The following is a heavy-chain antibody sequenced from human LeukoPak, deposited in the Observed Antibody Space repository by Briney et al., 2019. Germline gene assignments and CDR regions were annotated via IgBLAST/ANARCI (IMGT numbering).Heavy chain of an antibody. CDR2: IYYSGST. V-gene: IGHV4-39*07. J-gene: IGHJ4*02. CDR3: ATYSSGWYPFDY. D-gene: IGHD6-19*01. Sequence: KTSETLSLTCTVSGGSISSSSYYWGWIRQPPGKGLEWIGSIYYSGSTYYNPSLKSRVTISVDTSKNQFSLKLSSVTAADTAVYYCATYSSGWYPFDYWGQGTLVTVSS. CDR1: GGSISSSSYY.